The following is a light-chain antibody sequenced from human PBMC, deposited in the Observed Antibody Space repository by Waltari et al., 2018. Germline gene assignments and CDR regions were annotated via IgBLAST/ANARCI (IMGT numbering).Light chain of an antibody. CDR1: QSVSSH. CDR2: DAS. J-gene: IGKJ4*01. V-gene: IGKV3-11*01. CDR3: QQRTTWPLT. Sequence: EIVLTQSPATLSLSPGERVTLSCRASQSVSSHLAWYQQKRGQAPRLLIYDASNRATGIPARFSGSGSGTDFTLTISSLEPEDFAVYYCQQRTTWPLTFGGGTRVEIK.